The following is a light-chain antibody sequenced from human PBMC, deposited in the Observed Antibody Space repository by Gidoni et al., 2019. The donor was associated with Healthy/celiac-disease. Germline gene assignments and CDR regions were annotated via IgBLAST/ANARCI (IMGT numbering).Light chain of an antibody. V-gene: IGKV1-39*01. CDR3: QQSYSTPLT. J-gene: IGKJ4*01. CDR2: AAS. Sequence: DIQMTPSPSSLSASVGDRVTIICRASQSISSYLHWYQQKPGKAPKLLIYAASSLQSGVPSRFSGSGSGTDFTLTISSLQPEDFATYYCQQSYSTPLTFXGXTKVXIK. CDR1: QSISSY.